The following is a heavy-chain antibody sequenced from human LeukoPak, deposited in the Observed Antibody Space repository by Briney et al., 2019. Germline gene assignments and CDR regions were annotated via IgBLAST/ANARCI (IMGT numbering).Heavy chain of an antibody. V-gene: IGHV4-39*01. CDR2: IYYDGST. CDR1: GDSISSYLYY. D-gene: IGHD6-19*01. J-gene: IGHJ4*02. Sequence: SETLSLTCTVSGDSISSYLYYWGWIRQPPGKGLEWIGTIYYDGSTFYNPSLKSRVTISVDTSKKQFSLKLTSVTAADTAAYYGARQRRDISSGWSGRSEKYFDSWGQETLVTVSS. CDR3: ARQRRDISSGWSGRSEKYFDS.